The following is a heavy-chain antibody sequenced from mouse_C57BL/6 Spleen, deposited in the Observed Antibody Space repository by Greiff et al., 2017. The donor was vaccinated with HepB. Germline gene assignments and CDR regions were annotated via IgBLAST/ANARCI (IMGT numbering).Heavy chain of an antibody. CDR1: GYTFTDYY. CDR3: ASYGSSSYYAMDD. J-gene: IGHJ4*01. Sequence: EVQLQQSGPELVKPGASVKISCKASGYTFTDYYMNWVKQSHGKSLEWIGDINPNNGGTSYNQKFKGKATLTVDKSSSTAYMELRSLTSEDSAVYYCASYGSSSYYAMDDWGQGTSVTVSS. V-gene: IGHV1-26*01. D-gene: IGHD1-1*01. CDR2: INPNNGGT.